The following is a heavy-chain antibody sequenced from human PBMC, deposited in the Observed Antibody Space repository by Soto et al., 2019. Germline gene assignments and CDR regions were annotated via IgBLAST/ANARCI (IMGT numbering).Heavy chain of an antibody. CDR3: GKGGRQWLVTSDFNY. D-gene: IGHD6-19*01. J-gene: IGHJ4*02. CDR1: GFTFSDYA. Sequence: VQLVESGGGVVQPGRSLRLSCAASGFTFSDYAMHWVRQAPGKGLEWVAVVSHDGRNTHYADSVKGRFTISRDSSKNRVALELTSLRAEETAGFCWGKGGRQWLVTSDFNYWGQGDLVTVSS. CDR2: VSHDGRNT. V-gene: IGHV3-30*18.